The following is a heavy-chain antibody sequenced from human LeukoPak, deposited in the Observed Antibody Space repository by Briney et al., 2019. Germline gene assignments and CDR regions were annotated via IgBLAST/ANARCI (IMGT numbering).Heavy chain of an antibody. CDR1: GYTFTSYD. Sequence: GASVKVSCKASGYTFTSYDINWVRQATGQGLEWMGWMNPNSGNTGYAQKFQGRVTMTRNTSISTAYMELSSLRSEDTAVYYCARGQLAYCGGDCSSRGHYFDYWGQGTLVTVSS. CDR3: ARGQLAYCGGDCSSRGHYFDY. V-gene: IGHV1-8*01. J-gene: IGHJ4*02. CDR2: MNPNSGNT. D-gene: IGHD2-21*02.